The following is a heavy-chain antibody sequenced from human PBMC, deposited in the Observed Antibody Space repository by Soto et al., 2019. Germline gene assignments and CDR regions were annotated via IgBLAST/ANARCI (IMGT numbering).Heavy chain of an antibody. D-gene: IGHD4-17*01. CDR2: IYYSGST. V-gene: IGHV4-39*01. Sequence: QLQLQESGPGLVKPSETLSLTCTVSGGSISSSSYYWGWIRQPPGKGLEWIGSIYYSGSTYYNPSLKSRVTISVDTSKNQFSLKLSSVTAADTAVYYCARHEGDYGGNPGYWYFDLWGRGTLVTVSS. CDR1: GGSISSSSYY. CDR3: ARHEGDYGGNPGYWYFDL. J-gene: IGHJ2*01.